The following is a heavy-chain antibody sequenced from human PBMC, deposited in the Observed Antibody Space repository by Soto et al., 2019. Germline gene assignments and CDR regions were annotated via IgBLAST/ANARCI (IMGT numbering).Heavy chain of an antibody. D-gene: IGHD1-26*01. CDR2: IDPSDSCT. V-gene: IGHV5-10-1*01. CDR3: ARLVLVGATTHYYYYGMDV. Sequence: GESLKISCKGSGYSFTSYWISWVRQMPGKGLEWTGRIDPSDSCTNYSPSFQGHVTISADKSISTAYLQWSSLKASDTAMYYCARLVLVGATTHYYYYGMDVWGQGTPVTVSS. J-gene: IGHJ6*02. CDR1: GYSFTSYW.